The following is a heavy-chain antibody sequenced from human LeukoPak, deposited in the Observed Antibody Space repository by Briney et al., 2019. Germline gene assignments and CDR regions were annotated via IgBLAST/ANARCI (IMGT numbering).Heavy chain of an antibody. J-gene: IGHJ6*02. CDR2: IYYSGST. CDR3: ARDLFPYSGSYWVMDV. D-gene: IGHD1-26*01. V-gene: IGHV4-59*01. Sequence: SETLSLTCTVSGVSISSYYWSWIRQPPGKGLEWIGYIYYSGSTNYNPSLKSRVTISVDTSKNQFSLKLSSVTAADTAVYYCARDLFPYSGSYWVMDVWGQGTTVTVSS. CDR1: GVSISSYY.